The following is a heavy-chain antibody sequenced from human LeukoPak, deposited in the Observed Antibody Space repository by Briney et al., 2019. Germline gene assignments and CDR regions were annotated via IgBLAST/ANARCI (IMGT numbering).Heavy chain of an antibody. D-gene: IGHD2-2*01. CDR1: GASISGGTYY. CDR3: ARGRFVVVVPAAKPAWFDP. J-gene: IGHJ5*02. V-gene: IGHV4-39*07. Sequence: SETLSLTCSVSGASISGGTYYWGWIRQPPGKGLEWIGSIYYTGSTYDNPSLKSRVTISVDTSKNQFSLKLSSVTAADTAVYYCARGRFVVVVPAAKPAWFDPWGQGTLVTVSS. CDR2: IYYTGST.